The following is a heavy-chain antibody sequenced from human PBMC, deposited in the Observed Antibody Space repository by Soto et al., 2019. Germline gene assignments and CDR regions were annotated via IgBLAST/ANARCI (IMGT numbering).Heavy chain of an antibody. J-gene: IGHJ6*02. CDR1: GYTFTSYG. D-gene: IGHD1-26*01. CDR2: ISAYNGNT. V-gene: IGHV1-18*01. Sequence: ASVKVSCKASGYTFTSYGISWVRQAPGQGLEWMGWISAYNGNTNYAQKLQGRVTMTTDTSTSTAYMELRSLRSDDTAVYYCARADVGAKVYLVYYYYYRMDVWGQGNTVTVSS. CDR3: ARADVGAKVYLVYYYYYRMDV.